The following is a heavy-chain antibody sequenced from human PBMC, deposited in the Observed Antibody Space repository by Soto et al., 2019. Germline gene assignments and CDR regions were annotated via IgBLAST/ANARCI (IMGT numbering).Heavy chain of an antibody. CDR3: ARDRANWLDY. CDR1: GFTFSGHW. J-gene: IGHJ4*02. V-gene: IGHV3-74*01. D-gene: IGHD7-27*01. Sequence: PGGSLRLSCSASGFTFSGHWMHWVRQTPRKGLEWVARIGGDETSRSYADSVKGRFTISRDNAKNTLYLQMNSLRAEDTAVYYCARDRANWLDYWGQGTLVTVSS. CDR2: IGGDETSR.